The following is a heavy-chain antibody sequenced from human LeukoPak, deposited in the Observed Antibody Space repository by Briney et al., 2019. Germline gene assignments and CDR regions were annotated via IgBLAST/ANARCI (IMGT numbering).Heavy chain of an antibody. J-gene: IGHJ4*02. D-gene: IGHD2-15*01. V-gene: IGHV3-7*01. CDR1: GFTFTSYW. CDR2: INQDGSVN. CDR3: ATSHNAAGGPH. Sequence: PGGSLRLSCVASGFTFTSYWMTWVRQAPGKGLEWLANINQDGSVNFYVDSVRGRFTISRDNAKDSLYLQMNSLRGDDMAVYYCATSHNAAGGPHWGQGTLVTVSS.